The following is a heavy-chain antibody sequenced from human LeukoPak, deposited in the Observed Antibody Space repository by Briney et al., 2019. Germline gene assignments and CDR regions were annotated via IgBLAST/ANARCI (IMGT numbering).Heavy chain of an antibody. CDR2: IYNSGST. D-gene: IGHD1-26*01. Sequence: SETLSLTCAVSGNSISNTYDWGWIRQPPGKELEWIGSIYNSGSTHYNPSLKSRVTISVDTSKNQFSLKLSSVTAADTAVYYCARNSSGNYFDYWGQGTLVTVSS. CDR1: GNSISNTYD. J-gene: IGHJ4*02. CDR3: ARNSSGNYFDY. V-gene: IGHV4-38-2*01.